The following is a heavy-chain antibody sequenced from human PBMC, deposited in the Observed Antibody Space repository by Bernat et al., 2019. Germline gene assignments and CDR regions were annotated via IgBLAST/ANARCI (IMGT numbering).Heavy chain of an antibody. CDR1: GFTVSSNY. Sequence: EVQLVETGGGLIQPGGSLRLSCAASGFTVSSNYMSWVRQAPGKGLEWVSVIYSGGSTYYVDSVKGRFTISRDNSKNTLYLQMNSLRAEDTAVYYCARDKKPQNRSYFYYYGMDVWGQGTTVTVSS. J-gene: IGHJ6*02. V-gene: IGHV3-53*02. CDR3: ARDKKPQNRSYFYYYGMDV. CDR2: IYSGGST.